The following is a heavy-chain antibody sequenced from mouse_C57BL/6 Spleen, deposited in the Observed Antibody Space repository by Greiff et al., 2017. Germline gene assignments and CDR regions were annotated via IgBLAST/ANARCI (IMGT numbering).Heavy chain of an antibody. CDR2: IRLKSDNYAT. J-gene: IGHJ1*03. Sequence: DVKLQESGGGLVQPGGSMKLSCVASGFTFSNYWMNWVRQSPEKGLEWVAQIRLKSDNYATHYAESVKGRFTISRDDSKSSVYLQMNNLRAEDTGIYYCTVYDYDWYFDVWGTGTTVTVSS. CDR3: TVYDYDWYFDV. CDR1: GFTFSNYW. V-gene: IGHV6-3*01. D-gene: IGHD2-4*01.